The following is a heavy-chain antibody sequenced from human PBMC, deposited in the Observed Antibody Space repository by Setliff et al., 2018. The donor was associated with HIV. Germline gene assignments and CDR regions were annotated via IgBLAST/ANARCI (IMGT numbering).Heavy chain of an antibody. V-gene: IGHV4-39*07. CDR1: GGSFSNSYYF. J-gene: IGHJ4*02. Sequence: PSETLSLTCNVSGGSFSNSYYFWGWIRQPPGKGLEWIGSISYSGSTYYNPSLKSRVTISLDTSKSQFSLNLSSVTAADTAVYYCASRAGGDYWGQGTLVTVSS. D-gene: IGHD3-16*01. CDR3: ASRAGGDY. CDR2: ISYSGST.